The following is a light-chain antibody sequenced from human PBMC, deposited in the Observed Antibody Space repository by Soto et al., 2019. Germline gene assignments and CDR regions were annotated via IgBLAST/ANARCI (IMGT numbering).Light chain of an antibody. CDR2: KAS. J-gene: IGKJ1*01. Sequence: DIHLTQSPSTLSASVGDRVTITCRASQSISSWLAWYQQKPGKAPKLLIYKASTLESGVPSRFSGSGSGTEFPLPISSLQPDDFATSYCHHWVDYMRTFGQGTKVEIK. V-gene: IGKV1-5*03. CDR1: QSISSW. CDR3: HHWVDYMRT.